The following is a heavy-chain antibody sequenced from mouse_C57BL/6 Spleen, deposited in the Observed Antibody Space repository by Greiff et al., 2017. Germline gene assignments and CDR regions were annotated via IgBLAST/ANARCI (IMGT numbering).Heavy chain of an antibody. D-gene: IGHD2-3*01. CDR1: GYTFTRYW. Sequence: VQLQQPGAELVMPGASVKLSCKASGYTFTRYWMHWVKQRPGQGLEWIGEIAPSDSYTNYTQKFTGKSTLTVDKSSSTAYMQLSSLTSEDSAVYYCARKRGDGYYDYFDYWGQGTTLTVSS. CDR2: IAPSDSYT. J-gene: IGHJ2*01. CDR3: ARKRGDGYYDYFDY. V-gene: IGHV1-69*01.